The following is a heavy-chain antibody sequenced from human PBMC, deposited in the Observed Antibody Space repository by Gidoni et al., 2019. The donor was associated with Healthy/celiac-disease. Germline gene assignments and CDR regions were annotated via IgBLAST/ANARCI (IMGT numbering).Heavy chain of an antibody. D-gene: IGHD1-26*01. CDR2: INHSGST. CDR3: ARSSGSLTY. J-gene: IGHJ4*02. CDR1: GGSFSGYY. Sequence: QVQLQQWGAGLLKPSETLSLTCAAYGGSFSGYYWSWIRQPPGKGLEWIGEINHSGSTNYNPSLKSRVTISVETSKNQFSLKLSSVTAADTAVYYCARSSGSLTYWGQGTLVTVSS. V-gene: IGHV4-34*01.